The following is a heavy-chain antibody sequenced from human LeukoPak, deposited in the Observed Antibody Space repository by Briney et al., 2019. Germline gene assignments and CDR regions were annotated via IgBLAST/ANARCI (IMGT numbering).Heavy chain of an antibody. Sequence: GGSLRLSCAASRFTFSDHYMDWVRQAPGKGLEWVGRIRNKANSYTTEYAESVKGRFTISRDDSKNSLYLQMNSLKTEDTAVYYCVRAGLRTTSYYFDYGGRGTVDTVSS. D-gene: IGHD1-7*01. CDR3: VRAGLRTTSYYFDY. CDR1: RFTFSDHY. J-gene: IGHJ4*02. CDR2: IRNKANSYTT. V-gene: IGHV3-72*01.